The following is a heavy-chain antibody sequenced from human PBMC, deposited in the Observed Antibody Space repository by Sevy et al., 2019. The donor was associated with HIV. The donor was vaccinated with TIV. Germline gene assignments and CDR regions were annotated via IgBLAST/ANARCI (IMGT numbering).Heavy chain of an antibody. CDR2: ISAYNGNT. Sequence: ASVKVSCKASGYTFTSYGISWVRQAPGQGLEWMGWISAYNGNTNYAQKLQGRVTMTTDTSTSTAYMELRSLRSDDTAMYYCARDSDYDILTGYSRRSFDYWGQGTLVTVSS. CDR3: ARDSDYDILTGYSRRSFDY. CDR1: GYTFTSYG. J-gene: IGHJ4*02. D-gene: IGHD3-9*01. V-gene: IGHV1-18*01.